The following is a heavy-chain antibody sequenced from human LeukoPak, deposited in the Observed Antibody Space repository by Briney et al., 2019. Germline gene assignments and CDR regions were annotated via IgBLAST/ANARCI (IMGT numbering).Heavy chain of an antibody. D-gene: IGHD3-3*01. V-gene: IGHV1-69*01. CDR1: GGTFSSYA. CDR2: FIPIFGTA. CDR3: ARDQVVIFGVVINHYYGMDV. Sequence: GASVKVSRKASGGTFSSYAISWVRQAPGQGLEWMGGFIPIFGTANYAQKFQGRVTITADESTSTAYMELSSLRSEDTAVYYCARDQVVIFGVVINHYYGMDVWGQGTTVTVSS. J-gene: IGHJ6*02.